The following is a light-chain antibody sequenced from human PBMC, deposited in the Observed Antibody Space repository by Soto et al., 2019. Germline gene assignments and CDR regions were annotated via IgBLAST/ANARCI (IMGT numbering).Light chain of an antibody. CDR3: QHYNSYSEA. J-gene: IGKJ1*01. CDR1: QSISGW. V-gene: IGKV1-5*03. Sequence: DIQMTQSPSTLSASVGDRGTITCRASQSISGWLAWYHQRPGRAPNLLMYKTSSLESGVPSRFSGSRSGTECTLTISSLQPDDFATYYCQHYNSYSEAFGQGTKVDIK. CDR2: KTS.